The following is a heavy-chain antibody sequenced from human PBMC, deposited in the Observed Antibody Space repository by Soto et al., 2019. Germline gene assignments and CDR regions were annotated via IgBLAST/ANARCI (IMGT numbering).Heavy chain of an antibody. CDR2: ISAYNGNT. J-gene: IGHJ6*02. Sequence: QVQLVQSGAEVKKPGASVKVSCKASGYTFTSYGISWVRQAPGQGLEWMGWISAYNGNTNYAQKLQGRVTMTTDTSTSTAYMELRCLRSDDTAVYYCARVRRSTVTNFNYYGMDVWGQGTTVTVSS. V-gene: IGHV1-18*04. D-gene: IGHD4-17*01. CDR3: ARVRRSTVTNFNYYGMDV. CDR1: GYTFTSYG.